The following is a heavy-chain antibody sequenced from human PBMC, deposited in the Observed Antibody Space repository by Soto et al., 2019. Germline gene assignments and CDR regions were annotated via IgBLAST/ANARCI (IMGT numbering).Heavy chain of an antibody. CDR1: GFTFSSYA. J-gene: IGHJ5*02. CDR3: AKDPIITMIVVVPTHRDNWFDP. Sequence: GGSLRLSCAASGFTFSSYAMSWVRQAPGKGLEWVSAISGSGGSTYYADSVKGRFTISRDNSKNTLYLQMNSLKAEDTAVYYCAKDPIITMIVVVPTHRDNWFDPWGQGTLVTVSS. V-gene: IGHV3-23*01. D-gene: IGHD3-22*01. CDR2: ISGSGGST.